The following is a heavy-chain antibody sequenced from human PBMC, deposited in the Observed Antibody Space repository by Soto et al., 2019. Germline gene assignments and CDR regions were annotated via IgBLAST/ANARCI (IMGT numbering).Heavy chain of an antibody. J-gene: IGHJ4*02. V-gene: IGHV4-59*01. CDR2: IYYSGST. Sequence: PSETLSLTCTVSGGSISSYYWSWIRQPPGKGLEWIGYIYYSGSTNYNPSLKSRVTISVDTSKNQFSLKLSSVTAADTAMYYCARGFPDYWGQGTLVTVSS. CDR3: ARGFPDY. CDR1: GGSISSYY. D-gene: IGHD2-21*01.